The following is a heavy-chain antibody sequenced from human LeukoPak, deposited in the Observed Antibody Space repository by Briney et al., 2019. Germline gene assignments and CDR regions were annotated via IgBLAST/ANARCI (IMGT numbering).Heavy chain of an antibody. CDR3: AKEDSSGYYFDY. V-gene: IGHV3-9*01. Sequence: GGSLRLSCAASGFTFDDYAMHWVRQAPGKGLEWVSGISWNSGSIGYADSVKGRFTISRDNAKNSLYLQMNSLRAEDAALYYCAKEDSSGYYFDYWGRGTLVTVSS. D-gene: IGHD3-22*01. J-gene: IGHJ4*02. CDR2: ISWNSGSI. CDR1: GFTFDDYA.